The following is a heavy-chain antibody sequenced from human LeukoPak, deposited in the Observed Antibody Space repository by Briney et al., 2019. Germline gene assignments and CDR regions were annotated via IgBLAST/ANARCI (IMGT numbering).Heavy chain of an antibody. CDR2: INHSGST. D-gene: IGHD6-13*01. J-gene: IGHJ5*02. CDR1: GGSISSGGYY. V-gene: IGHV4-31*03. CDR3: ARGDSSSPRPIYNWFDP. Sequence: SQTLSLTCTVSGGSISSGGYYWSWIRQHPGKGLEWIGEINHSGSTNYNPSLTSRVTISVDTSKNQFSLKLSSVTAADTAVYYWARGDSSSPRPIYNWFDPWGQGTLVTVSS.